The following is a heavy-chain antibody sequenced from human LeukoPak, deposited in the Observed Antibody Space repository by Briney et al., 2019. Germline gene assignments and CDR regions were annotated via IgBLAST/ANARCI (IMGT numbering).Heavy chain of an antibody. CDR3: ACVFYDILTGYYPRENDAFDI. CDR2: IYSGGST. J-gene: IGHJ3*02. D-gene: IGHD3-9*01. Sequence: GGSLRLSCAASGFTVSSNYMSWVRQAPGKGLEWVSVIYSGGSTYYADSVKGRFTISRDNSKNTLYLQMNSLRAEDTAVYYCACVFYDILTGYYPRENDAFDIWGQGTMVTVSS. V-gene: IGHV3-53*01. CDR1: GFTVSSNY.